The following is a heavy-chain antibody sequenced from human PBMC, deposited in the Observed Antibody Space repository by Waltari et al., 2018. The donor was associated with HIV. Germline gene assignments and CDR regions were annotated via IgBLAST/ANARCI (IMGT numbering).Heavy chain of an antibody. CDR2: IYYSGNT. V-gene: IGHV4-61*01. CDR1: DDSVSSGNYY. Sequence: QVRLQESGPGLVKPSETLSLSCTVSDDSVSSGNYYWSWNRQAPGKGLEWIGYIYYSGNTNYNPSLKSRATISMHASKNEFSLTLRSVTAADTAVYYCARDWAVTSESVYYAMDVWGQGTMVTV. CDR3: ARDWAVTSESVYYAMDV. J-gene: IGHJ6*02. D-gene: IGHD4-17*01.